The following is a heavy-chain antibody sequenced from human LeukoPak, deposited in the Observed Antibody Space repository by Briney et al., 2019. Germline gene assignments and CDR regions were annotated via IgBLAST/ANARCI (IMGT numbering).Heavy chain of an antibody. CDR2: ISSSSSYI. V-gene: IGHV3-21*01. D-gene: IGHD5-24*01. CDR3: ARESWHGLDY. J-gene: IGHJ4*02. Sequence: GGSLRLSCAASGVTFSSYSMNWVRHAPGKGLEWISSISSSSSYIYYADSVKRRFTISRDNAKNSLYLQMNSLRAEDTAVYYCARESWHGLDYWGQGTLVTVSS. CDR1: GVTFSSYS.